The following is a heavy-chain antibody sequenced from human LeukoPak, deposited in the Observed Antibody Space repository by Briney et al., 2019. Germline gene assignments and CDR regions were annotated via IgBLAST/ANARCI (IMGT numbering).Heavy chain of an antibody. CDR3: ARGPAANSGSYYVGDN. Sequence: PGGSLRLSCAASGFTFSSYWMHWVRQAPGKGLVWVSRINSDGSSTSYADSVKGRFTISRDNAKNTLYLQMSSLRAEDTAVYYCARGPAANSGSYYVGDNWGQGSLVIVSS. J-gene: IGHJ4*02. D-gene: IGHD1-26*01. V-gene: IGHV3-74*01. CDR2: INSDGSST. CDR1: GFTFSSYW.